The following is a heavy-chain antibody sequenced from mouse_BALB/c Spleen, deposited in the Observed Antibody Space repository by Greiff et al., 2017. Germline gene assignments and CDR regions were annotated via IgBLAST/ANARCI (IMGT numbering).Heavy chain of an antibody. Sequence: EVMLVESGGGLVKLGGSLKLSCAASGFTFSSYYMSWVRQTPEKRLELVAAINSNGGSTYYPDTVKGRFTISRDNAKNTLYLQMSSLKSEDTALYYCARHLITHYFDYWGQGTTLTVSS. J-gene: IGHJ2*01. D-gene: IGHD1-2*01. V-gene: IGHV5-6-2*01. CDR2: INSNGGST. CDR3: ARHLITHYFDY. CDR1: GFTFSSYY.